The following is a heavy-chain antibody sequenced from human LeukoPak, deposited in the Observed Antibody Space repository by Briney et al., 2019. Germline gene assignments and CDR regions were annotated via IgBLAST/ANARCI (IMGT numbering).Heavy chain of an antibody. J-gene: IGHJ4*02. CDR1: GVSFSGYY. D-gene: IGHD5-24*01. CDR3: ARDQRWLQLPFDY. CDR2: INHSGST. V-gene: IGHV4-34*01. Sequence: SETLSLTCAVYGVSFSGYYWSWIRQPPGKGLVWTPQINHSGSTNYTPSLKSRGTISADTSNIQFSLKLSSVTAADTAVYYCARDQRWLQLPFDYGGQGSLVTASS.